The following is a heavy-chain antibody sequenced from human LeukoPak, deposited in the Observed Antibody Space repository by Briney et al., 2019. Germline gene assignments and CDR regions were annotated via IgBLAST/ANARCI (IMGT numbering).Heavy chain of an antibody. D-gene: IGHD6-13*01. J-gene: IGHJ4*02. CDR3: ASVSSQIDY. Sequence: SQTLSLTCTVSGGSISSGGYYWGWGRQHPGRGVEWIGYSYYSGSTYYNPSLKSRVTISLDTSKNQFSLKLSSVTAADTAVYYCASVSSQIDYWGQGTLVTVSP. CDR1: GGSISSGGYY. V-gene: IGHV4-31*03. CDR2: SYYSGST.